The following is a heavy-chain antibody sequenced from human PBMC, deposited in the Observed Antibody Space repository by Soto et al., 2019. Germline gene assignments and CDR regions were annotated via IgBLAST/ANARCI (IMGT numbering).Heavy chain of an antibody. CDR2: ISTNNDAI. V-gene: IGHV3-48*01. Sequence: LRLSCAASGFSISDCSMNWVRRAPGKGLEWISYISTNNDAIYYADSVKGRFTISRDNAKNSLYLQMNSLRAEDTALYYCASVLGSRRSGSYPSYWGQGTLVTVSS. CDR1: GFSISDCS. D-gene: IGHD3-10*01. J-gene: IGHJ4*02. CDR3: ASVLGSRRSGSYPSY.